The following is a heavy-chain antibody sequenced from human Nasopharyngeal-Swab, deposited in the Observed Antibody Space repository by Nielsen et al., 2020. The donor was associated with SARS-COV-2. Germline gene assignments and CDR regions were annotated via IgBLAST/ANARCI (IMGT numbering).Heavy chain of an antibody. D-gene: IGHD2-2*01. CDR1: GFTFSSYG. V-gene: IGHV3-33*01. Sequence: GALRLSCAASGFTFSSYGMHWVRQAPGKGLEWVAVIWYDGSNKYYADSVKGRFTISRDNSKNTLYLQMNSLRAEDTAVYYCARDQCSSTSCYASGFDYWGQGTLVTVSS. CDR3: ARDQCSSTSCYASGFDY. J-gene: IGHJ4*02. CDR2: IWYDGSNK.